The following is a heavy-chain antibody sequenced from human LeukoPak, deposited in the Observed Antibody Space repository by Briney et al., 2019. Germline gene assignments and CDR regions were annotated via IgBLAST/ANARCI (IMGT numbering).Heavy chain of an antibody. Sequence: SESLSLTCTVSGGSMSSYYWSWIRQPPGKGLEWIGYIYYSGSTKYNPTLKSRVTISVDTSKNQFSLKLSSVTAADTAVYYCARGARAGYNLEPFDYWGQGTLVTVSS. D-gene: IGHD5-24*01. J-gene: IGHJ4*02. CDR2: IYYSGST. CDR1: GGSMSSYY. V-gene: IGHV4-59*08. CDR3: ARGARAGYNLEPFDY.